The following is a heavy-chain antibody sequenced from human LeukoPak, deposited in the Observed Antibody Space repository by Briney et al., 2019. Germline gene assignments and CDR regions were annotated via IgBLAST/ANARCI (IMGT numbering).Heavy chain of an antibody. D-gene: IGHD3-22*01. CDR3: ARGSGYGSWDPRGPGMNWFDP. V-gene: IGHV4-34*01. Sequence: SETLSLTCAVYGGSFSGYYWSWIRQPPGKGLEWIGEINHSGSTNYNPSLKSRVTISVDTSKNQFSLKLSSVTAADTAVYYCARGSGYGSWDPRGPGMNWFDPWGQGTLVTVSS. CDR2: INHSGST. J-gene: IGHJ5*02. CDR1: GGSFSGYY.